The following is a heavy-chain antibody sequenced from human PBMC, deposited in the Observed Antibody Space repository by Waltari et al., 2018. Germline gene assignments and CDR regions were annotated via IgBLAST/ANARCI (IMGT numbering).Heavy chain of an antibody. CDR2: IYHSGST. J-gene: IGHJ6*03. D-gene: IGHD1-26*01. Sequence: QVQLQESGPGLVKPSETLSLTCAVSGYSISSGYYWGWIRQPPGKGLEWIGSIYHSGSTYYNPSLKSRVTISVDTSKNQFALKLSSVTAADTAVYYCARELSSRVYYYYYMDVWGKGTTVTFSS. V-gene: IGHV4-38-2*01. CDR3: ARELSSRVYYYYYMDV. CDR1: GYSISSGYY.